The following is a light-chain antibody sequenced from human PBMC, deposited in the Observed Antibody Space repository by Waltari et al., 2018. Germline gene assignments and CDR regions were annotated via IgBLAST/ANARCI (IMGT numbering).Light chain of an antibody. CDR2: DVS. CDR3: QQYSGSPLT. J-gene: IGKJ4*01. Sequence: DIVLTQSPATLSVSPGARVTLSCEASQAMTSSALAWYQRKPGLAPRLVIYDVSYRATGIPDRFSGRGSGTDFTLTISRLEPEDYAVYHCQQYSGSPLTFGGGTKVEF. CDR1: QAMTSSA. V-gene: IGKV3D-20*01.